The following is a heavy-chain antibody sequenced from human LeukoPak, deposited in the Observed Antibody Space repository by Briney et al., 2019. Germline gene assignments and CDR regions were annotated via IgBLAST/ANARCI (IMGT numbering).Heavy chain of an antibody. D-gene: IGHD6-13*01. CDR2: INHSGST. CDR3: ARVGQPHLRNGDIAAAGSLELSSYYCFDY. V-gene: IGHV4-34*01. CDR1: GGSFSGYY. J-gene: IGHJ4*02. Sequence: PSETLSLTCAVYGGSFSGYYWSWIRQPPGKGLEWIGEINHSGSTNYNPSLKSRVTTSVDTSKNQFSLKLSSVTAADTAVYYCARVGQPHLRNGDIAAAGSLELSSYYCFDYWGQGTLVTVSS.